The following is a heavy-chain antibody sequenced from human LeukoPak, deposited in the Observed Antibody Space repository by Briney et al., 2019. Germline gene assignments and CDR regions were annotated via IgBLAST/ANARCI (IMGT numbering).Heavy chain of an antibody. J-gene: IGHJ4*02. CDR1: GFTFSSYN. CDR3: ARSINYDPDY. V-gene: IGHV3-21*01. CDR2: ITSGSTYI. Sequence: GGSLRLSCAASGFTFSSYNMNWVRQAPGKGLEWVSSITSGSTYIFYADSVKGRFTISRDNAKNSLYLQMNSLRVEGTAVYYCARSINYDPDYWGQGTLVTVSS. D-gene: IGHD3-22*01.